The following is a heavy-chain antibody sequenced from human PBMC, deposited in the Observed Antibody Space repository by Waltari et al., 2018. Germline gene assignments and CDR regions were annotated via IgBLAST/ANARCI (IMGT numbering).Heavy chain of an antibody. V-gene: IGHV1-69-2*01. Sequence: EVQLVQSGAEVKKPGATVKISCKAYGYPFIDYFMHWVQQAPGKGLEWVGRIDPEDGETVYAEKFQGRVTITADTSTDTSYLELSSLRSDDTAVYYCAPLPGGSGQTFDYWGQGTLLTVSS. CDR2: IDPEDGET. CDR1: GYPFIDYF. J-gene: IGHJ4*02. D-gene: IGHD3-10*01. CDR3: APLPGGSGQTFDY.